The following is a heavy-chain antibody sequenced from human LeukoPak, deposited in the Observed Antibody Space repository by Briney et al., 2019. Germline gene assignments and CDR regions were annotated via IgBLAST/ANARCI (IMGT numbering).Heavy chain of an antibody. D-gene: IGHD6-19*01. V-gene: IGHV4-4*09. Sequence: SQTLFLSCTVSGGSISSSYWGWVRQPPGKGLEWIGYIDNSGSTNYNPSLKSRVTISLDTPKSQLSLKLSSVTAADTAVYYCARAPLSSGGSGWSISYSYAMDVWGQGPTVTVSS. CDR1: GGSISSSY. J-gene: IGHJ6*02. CDR3: ARAPLSSGGSGWSISYSYAMDV. CDR2: IDNSGST.